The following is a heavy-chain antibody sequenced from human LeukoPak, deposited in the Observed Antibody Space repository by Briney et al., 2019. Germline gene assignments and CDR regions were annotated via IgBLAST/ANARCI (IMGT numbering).Heavy chain of an antibody. J-gene: IGHJ4*02. CDR3: ARSPGPPRVRDYGDYYFDY. CDR1: GFTFSSYS. V-gene: IGHV3-21*01. CDR2: ISSSSSYI. Sequence: GGSLRLSCAASGFTFSSYSMNWVRQAPGKGLEWVSSISSSSSYIYYADSVKGRFTISRDNSKNTLYLQMNSLRAEDTAVYYCARSPGPPRVRDYGDYYFDYWGQGTLVTVSS. D-gene: IGHD4-17*01.